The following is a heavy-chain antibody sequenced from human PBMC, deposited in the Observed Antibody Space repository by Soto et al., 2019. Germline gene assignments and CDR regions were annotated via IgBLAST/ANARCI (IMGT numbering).Heavy chain of an antibody. CDR2: ISYDGSNK. CDR1: GFTFSSYG. J-gene: IGHJ4*02. Sequence: QVQLVESGGGVVQPGRSLRLSCAASGFTFSSYGMHWVRQAPGKGLEWVAVISYDGSNKYYADSVKGRFTISRDNSKNTLYLQMNSLRAEDTAVYYCAKAEVGGQIDYWGQGTLVTVSS. D-gene: IGHD3-3*01. CDR3: AKAEVGGQIDY. V-gene: IGHV3-30*18.